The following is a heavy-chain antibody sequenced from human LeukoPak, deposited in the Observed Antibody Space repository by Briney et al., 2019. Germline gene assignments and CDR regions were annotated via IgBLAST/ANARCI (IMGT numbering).Heavy chain of an antibody. V-gene: IGHV3-64*01. D-gene: IGHD5-24*01. CDR2: ISSNGIST. CDR3: VKWPNYYFAL. Sequence: PGGSLRLSCVVSGFSLSSHGMHWVRQAPGKGLEDVSAISSNGISTFYANSVKGRFTVSRDDSKNTVYLQMGSLRAEDMAVYYCVKWPNYYFALWGRGTLVTVSS. J-gene: IGHJ2*01. CDR1: GFSLSSHG.